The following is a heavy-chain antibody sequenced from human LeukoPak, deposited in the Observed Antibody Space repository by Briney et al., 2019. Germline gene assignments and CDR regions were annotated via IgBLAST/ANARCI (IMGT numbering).Heavy chain of an antibody. CDR2: IRSKAYGATT. J-gene: IGHJ6*02. D-gene: IGHD3-10*01. Sequence: GRSLRLSCTASGFIFGDHAMSWVRQAPGKGLEWVGFIRSKAYGATTEYAASVKGRFTISRDDSKGIAYLQMDNLKTEDTALYYCGRGPILLWIHNGMDVWGQGTTVTVSS. V-gene: IGHV3-49*04. CDR3: GRGPILLWIHNGMDV. CDR1: GFIFGDHA.